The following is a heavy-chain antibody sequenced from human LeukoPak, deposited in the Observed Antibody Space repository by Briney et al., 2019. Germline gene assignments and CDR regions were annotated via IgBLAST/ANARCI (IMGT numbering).Heavy chain of an antibody. CDR2: INHSGST. J-gene: IGHJ6*03. D-gene: IGHD6-13*01. Sequence: PSETLSLTCAVYGGSFSGYYWSWIRQPPGKGLEWIGEINHSGSTNYNPSLKSRVTISVDTSKNQFSLKLSSVTAADTAVYYCARHAAVVAAAGTYYYYYYCMDVWGKGTTVTVSS. CDR3: ARHAAVVAAAGTYYYYYYCMDV. CDR1: GGSFSGYY. V-gene: IGHV4-34*01.